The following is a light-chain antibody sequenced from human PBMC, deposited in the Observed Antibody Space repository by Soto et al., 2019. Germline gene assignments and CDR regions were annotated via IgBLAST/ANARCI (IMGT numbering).Light chain of an antibody. CDR2: GAS. Sequence: EILLTQSPATLSVSPGERATLSCRASQSVSNNYLAWYQQKPGQAPRLLIYGASNGATGIPDRFSGSGSGTDFTLTISRLEPEDFAVYYCQQYGSSGTFGQGTKVDIK. V-gene: IGKV3-20*01. J-gene: IGKJ1*01. CDR3: QQYGSSGT. CDR1: QSVSNNY.